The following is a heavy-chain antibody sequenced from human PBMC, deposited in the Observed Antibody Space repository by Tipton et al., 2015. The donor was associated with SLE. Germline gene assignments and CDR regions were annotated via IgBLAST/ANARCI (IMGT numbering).Heavy chain of an antibody. J-gene: IGHJ6*03. CDR1: GYTFTSYY. CDR2: INPSGGST. Sequence: QLVQSGAEVKKPGASVKVSCKASGYTFTSYYMHWGRQAPGQGLEWMGIINPSGGSTSYAQKFQGRVTMTRDTSTSTVYMELSSLRSEDTAAYYCARGAGPITSFGNYYYYYYMDVWGKGTTVTVSS. V-gene: IGHV1-46*01. D-gene: IGHD3-16*01. CDR3: ARGAGPITSFGNYYYYYYMDV.